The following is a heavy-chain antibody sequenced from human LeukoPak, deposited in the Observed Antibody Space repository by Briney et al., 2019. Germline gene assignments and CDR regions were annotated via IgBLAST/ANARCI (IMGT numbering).Heavy chain of an antibody. CDR2: ISYDGSNK. CDR1: GFTSDDYA. Sequence: GRSLRLSCAASGFTSDDYAMHWVRQAPGKGLEWVAVISYDGSNKYYADSVKGRFTISRDNSKNTLYLQMNSLRAEDTAVYYCARVGSYGEFFLFDYWGQGTLVTVSS. D-gene: IGHD1-26*01. J-gene: IGHJ4*02. CDR3: ARVGSYGEFFLFDY. V-gene: IGHV3-30-3*01.